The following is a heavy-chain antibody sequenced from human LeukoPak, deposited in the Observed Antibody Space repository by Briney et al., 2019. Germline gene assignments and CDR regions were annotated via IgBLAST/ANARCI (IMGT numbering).Heavy chain of an antibody. V-gene: IGHV3-7*01. CDR3: ARRYSSGWQQNFDY. Sequence: PGGSLRLSCAASGFTFSSYWMSWVRQAPGKGLEWVANIKQDGSEKYYVDSVKGRFTISRDNAKNSLYLQMNSLRAEDTAVYYCARRYSSGWQQNFDYWGQGTLVTVSS. J-gene: IGHJ4*02. CDR2: IKQDGSEK. D-gene: IGHD6-19*01. CDR1: GFTFSSYW.